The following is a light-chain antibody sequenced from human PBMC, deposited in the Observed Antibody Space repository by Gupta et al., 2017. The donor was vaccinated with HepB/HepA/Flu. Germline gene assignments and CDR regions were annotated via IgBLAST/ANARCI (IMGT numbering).Light chain of an antibody. CDR3: QREGGSGRT. CDR2: GVS. CDR1: QNVNSNF. J-gene: IGKJ4*02. Sequence: IVLTESAGTLSLSPGERATLSCRASQNVNSNFLAWHQQNPGQAPRLLNYGVSSTATSLPDRFSGSASATDFPLTISVLAPEDFAVYCCQREGGSGRTFGEGTKVEIK. V-gene: IGKV3-20*01.